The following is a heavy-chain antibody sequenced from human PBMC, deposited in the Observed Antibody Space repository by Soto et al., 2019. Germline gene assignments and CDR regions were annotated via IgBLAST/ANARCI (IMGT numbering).Heavy chain of an antibody. V-gene: IGHV3-53*01. CDR2: IYSGGST. Sequence: GGSLRLSCAASGFTVSSNYMSWVRQAPGKGLEWVSVIYSGGSTYYADSVKGRFTISRDNSKNTLYLQMNSLRAEDTAVYYCARLTYDSSGYIPGAFDIWGQGTMVTVSS. J-gene: IGHJ3*02. CDR1: GFTVSSNY. D-gene: IGHD3-22*01. CDR3: ARLTYDSSGYIPGAFDI.